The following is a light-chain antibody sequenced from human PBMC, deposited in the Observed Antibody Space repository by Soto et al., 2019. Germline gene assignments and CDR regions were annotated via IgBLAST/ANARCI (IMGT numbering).Light chain of an antibody. CDR1: QSISQS. J-gene: IGKJ2*01. V-gene: IGKV3-15*01. Sequence: EVVLTQSPGTLSLSPGERATLSCRASQSISQSLAWYQQRPGQSPRLLIYGASSRATGVPARFSGSGSGTEFTLTISSLQSDDFAVYYCQHYKTWPPYTFGQGTKLEIK. CDR2: GAS. CDR3: QHYKTWPPYT.